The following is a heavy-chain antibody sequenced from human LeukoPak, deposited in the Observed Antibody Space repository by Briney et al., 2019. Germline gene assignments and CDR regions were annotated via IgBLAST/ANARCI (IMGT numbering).Heavy chain of an antibody. J-gene: IGHJ4*02. D-gene: IGHD3-22*01. CDR1: GESFSGYY. Sequence: KPSETLSLTCAVYGESFSGYYWSWIRQPPGKGLEWIGEINHSGSTNHNPSLKSRVTISVDTSKNQFSLKLSSVAAADTAVYYCARVGVVATSRVFDFWGQGNLVTVS. V-gene: IGHV4-34*01. CDR3: ARVGVVATSRVFDF. CDR2: INHSGST.